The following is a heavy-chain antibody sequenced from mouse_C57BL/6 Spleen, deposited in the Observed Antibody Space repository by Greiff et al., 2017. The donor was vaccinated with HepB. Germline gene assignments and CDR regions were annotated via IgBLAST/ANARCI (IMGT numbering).Heavy chain of an antibody. CDR1: GYTFTSYW. D-gene: IGHD2-5*01. J-gene: IGHJ4*01. CDR2: IYPGSGST. CDR3: ARCSNYDAMDY. Sequence: QVQLQQSGAELVKPGASVKMSCKASGYTFTSYWITWVKQRPGQGLEWIGDIYPGSGSTNYNEKFKSKATLTVDTSSSTAYMQLSSLTSEDSAVYYCARCSNYDAMDYWGQGTSVTVSS. V-gene: IGHV1-55*01.